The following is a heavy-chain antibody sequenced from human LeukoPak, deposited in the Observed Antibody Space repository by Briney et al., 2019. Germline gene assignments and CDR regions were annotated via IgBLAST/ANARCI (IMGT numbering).Heavy chain of an antibody. V-gene: IGHV3-9*03. CDR3: AKGGSRAVGGAFDI. D-gene: IGHD6-13*01. Sequence: GGSLRLSCAASGFTFDDYAMHWVRQAPGKGLEWVSGISWNSDSIGYADSVKGRFTISRDNAKNSLYLQMNSLRAEDMALYYCAKGGSRAVGGAFDIWGQGTMVTVSS. J-gene: IGHJ3*02. CDR1: GFTFDDYA. CDR2: ISWNSDSI.